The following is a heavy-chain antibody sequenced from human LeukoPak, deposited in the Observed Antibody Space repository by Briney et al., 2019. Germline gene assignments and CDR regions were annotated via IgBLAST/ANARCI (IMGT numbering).Heavy chain of an antibody. CDR1: GFTFSSYA. J-gene: IGHJ3*02. CDR2: IRSKAYGGTT. Sequence: PGGSLRLSCAASGFTFSSYAMSWVRQAPGKGLEWVGFIRSKAYGGTTEYAASVKGRFTISRDDSKSIAYLQMNSLKTEDTAVYYCTRDPMYYYDSSGYLGAFDIWGQGTMVTVSS. CDR3: TRDPMYYYDSSGYLGAFDI. D-gene: IGHD3-22*01. V-gene: IGHV3-49*04.